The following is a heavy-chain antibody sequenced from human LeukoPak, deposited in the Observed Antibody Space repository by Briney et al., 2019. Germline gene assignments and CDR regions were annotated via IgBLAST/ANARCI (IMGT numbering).Heavy chain of an antibody. J-gene: IGHJ4*02. V-gene: IGHV3-53*01. CDR3: ARGMLRGPFPHDY. CDR2: IHSGGST. CDR1: GFTVSSNY. D-gene: IGHD3-10*01. Sequence: PGGSLRLSCAASGFTVSSNYMSWVRQAPGKGLEWVSVIHSGGSTYYADSVKGRFTISGDNSKNTLYLQMNSLRADDTAVYYCARGMLRGPFPHDYWGQGTLVTVSS.